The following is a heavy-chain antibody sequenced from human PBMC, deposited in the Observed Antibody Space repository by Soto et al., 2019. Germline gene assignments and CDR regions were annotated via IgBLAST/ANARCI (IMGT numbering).Heavy chain of an antibody. D-gene: IGHD6-13*01. CDR2: INHSGST. J-gene: IGHJ4*02. Sequence: QVQLQQRGAGLLKPSETLSLTCAVYGGSFSGYYWSWIRQPPGKGLEWIGEINHSGSTNYNPSLKSRVTISVDTSKNQFSLKLSSVTAADTAVYYCARGRKDYSSSWYVDWGQGTLVTVSS. V-gene: IGHV4-34*01. CDR1: GGSFSGYY. CDR3: ARGRKDYSSSWYVD.